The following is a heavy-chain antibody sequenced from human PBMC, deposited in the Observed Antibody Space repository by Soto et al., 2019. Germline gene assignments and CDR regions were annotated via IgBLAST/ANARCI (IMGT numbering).Heavy chain of an antibody. CDR1: GFTFSNAW. CDR3: TTDPVTMIVVVPSSG. D-gene: IGHD3-22*01. J-gene: IGHJ4*02. CDR2: IKSKTDGGTT. Sequence: GGSLSLSCAASGFTFSNAWMNWVRQAPGKRLERVGRIKSKTDGGTTDYAAPVKGRFTISRDDSKNTLYLQMNSLKTEDTAVYYCTTDPVTMIVVVPSSGWGQGTLVTVSS. V-gene: IGHV3-15*07.